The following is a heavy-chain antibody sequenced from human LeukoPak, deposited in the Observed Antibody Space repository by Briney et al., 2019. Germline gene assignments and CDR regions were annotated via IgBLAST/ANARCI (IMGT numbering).Heavy chain of an antibody. V-gene: IGHV4-39*01. J-gene: IGHJ4*02. Sequence: PSETLSLTCTVSGGSISSSSYYWGWIRQPPGKGLEWIGSIYYSGSTYYNPSLKSRVTISVDTSKNQFSLKLSSVTAADTAVYYCARTSSKSGDYAALWGQGTLVTVSS. CDR2: IYYSGST. CDR3: ARTSSKSGDYAAL. CDR1: GGSISSSSYY. D-gene: IGHD4-17*01.